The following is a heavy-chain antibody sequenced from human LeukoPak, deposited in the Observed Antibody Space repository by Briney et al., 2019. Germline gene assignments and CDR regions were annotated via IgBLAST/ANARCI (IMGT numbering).Heavy chain of an antibody. J-gene: IGHJ4*01. Sequence: SETLSLTCTASGGSISSYYWSWIRQPPGKGLEWIGNIYYSGSTNYNPSLKSRVTISVDTSKNQFSLKLSSVTAADTAVYYCARGFSYSSSPNFDSSGHRTLVTVSS. CDR3: ARGFSYSSSPNFDS. CDR2: IYYSGST. V-gene: IGHV4-59*01. D-gene: IGHD6-6*01. CDR1: GGSISSYY.